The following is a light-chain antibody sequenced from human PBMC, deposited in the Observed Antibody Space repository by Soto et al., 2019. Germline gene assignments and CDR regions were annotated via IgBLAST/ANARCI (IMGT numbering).Light chain of an antibody. J-gene: IGLJ3*02. V-gene: IGLV2-14*03. CDR1: SSDVGGYNY. CDR3: CSYTSSTTWV. Sequence: QSVLTQPASVSGSPGQSITISCTGTSSDVGGYNYVSWYQQHPGKAPKLMLYDVGSRPSGVSNRFSGSKSGNTAFLTISGLQAEDEADYYCCSYTSSTTWVFGGGTKLTVL. CDR2: DVG.